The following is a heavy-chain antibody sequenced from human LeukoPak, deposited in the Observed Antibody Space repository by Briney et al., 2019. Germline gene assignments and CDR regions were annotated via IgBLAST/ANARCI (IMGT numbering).Heavy chain of an antibody. D-gene: IGHD2-15*01. CDR1: GFTFSSYA. CDR3: AKDRNRVVAALPQYFQH. J-gene: IGHJ1*01. CDR2: ISGSGGST. Sequence: GGSLRLSCAAPGFTFSSYAMSWVRQAPGKGLEWVSAISGSGGSTYYADSVKGRFTISRDNSKNTLYLQMNSLRAEDTAVYYCAKDRNRVVAALPQYFQHWGQGTLVTVSS. V-gene: IGHV3-23*01.